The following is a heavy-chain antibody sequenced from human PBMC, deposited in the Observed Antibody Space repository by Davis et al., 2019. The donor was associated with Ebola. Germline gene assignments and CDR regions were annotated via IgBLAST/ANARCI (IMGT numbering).Heavy chain of an antibody. CDR1: GDSVSSAG. CDR3: VRGWGRSGLDV. CDR2: TYYTSKWHN. J-gene: IGHJ6*02. D-gene: IGHD3-16*01. V-gene: IGHV6-1*01. Sequence: HSQTLSLTCAISGDSVSSAGWNWIRQSPSRGLEWLGRTYYTSKWHNDYGESVKSRISINPDTSKNQLSLQLNSVTPEDAAVYYCVRGWGRSGLDVWGQGTTVTVSS.